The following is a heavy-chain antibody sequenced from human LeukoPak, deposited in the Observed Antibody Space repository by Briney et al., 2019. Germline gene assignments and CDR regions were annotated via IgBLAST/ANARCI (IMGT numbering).Heavy chain of an antibody. D-gene: IGHD2-2*01. CDR2: IYPGDSNT. J-gene: IGHJ4*02. Sequence: GESLKISCKGSGYSFSTYRIGWVRQMPGKGLEWMGIIYPGDSNTRYSPSFQGQVTISADKSISTAYLQWSSLKASDTAMYYCARGCSSTTCYHNFDYWGQGTLVTVSS. V-gene: IGHV5-51*01. CDR3: ARGCSSTTCYHNFDY. CDR1: GYSFSTYR.